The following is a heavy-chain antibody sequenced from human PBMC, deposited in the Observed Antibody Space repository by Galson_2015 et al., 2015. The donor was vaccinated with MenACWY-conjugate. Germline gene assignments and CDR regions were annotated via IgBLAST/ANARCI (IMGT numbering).Heavy chain of an antibody. CDR2: FNPGDGKT. J-gene: IGHJ4*02. V-gene: IGHV1-24*01. CDR1: GYTLTDLS. CDR3: AADRRQVRRGWLPY. D-gene: IGHD5-18*01. Sequence: SVKVSCKVSGYTLTDLSMSWVRQAPGKGLEWMGGFNPGDGKTIYAQRFQGRVTMTEDTSTDTAYMELSSLRSEDTAVYYCAADRRQVRRGWLPYWGQGTLVTVSS.